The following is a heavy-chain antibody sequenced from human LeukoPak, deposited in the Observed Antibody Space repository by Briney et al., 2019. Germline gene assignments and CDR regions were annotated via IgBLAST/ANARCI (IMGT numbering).Heavy chain of an antibody. J-gene: IGHJ4*02. CDR1: GYTFTSYY. V-gene: IGHV1-46*01. CDR2: INPSGGST. Sequence: GASVKVSCKASGYTFTSYYIHWVRQAPGQGLEWMGIINPSGGSTSYAQKFQGRVTMTRDTSTSAVYMELSSLRSEDTAVYYCARDSSGYYYELDYWGQGTLVTVSS. D-gene: IGHD3-22*01. CDR3: ARDSSGYYYELDY.